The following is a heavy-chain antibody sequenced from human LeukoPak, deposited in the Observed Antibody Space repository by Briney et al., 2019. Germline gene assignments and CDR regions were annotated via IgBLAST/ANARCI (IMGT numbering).Heavy chain of an antibody. D-gene: IGHD6-19*01. V-gene: IGHV3-30*03. CDR2: ISYDGSNK. J-gene: IGHJ4*02. CDR3: ATAATQPVAGSVFEY. CDR1: GFTFSSYA. Sequence: GGSLRLSCTASGFTFSSYAMRWVRQAPGKGLEWVAVISYDGSNKYYADSVKGRFTISRDNSKNTLYLQMNSLRAEDTAVYYCATAATQPVAGSVFEYWGQGTLGTVSS.